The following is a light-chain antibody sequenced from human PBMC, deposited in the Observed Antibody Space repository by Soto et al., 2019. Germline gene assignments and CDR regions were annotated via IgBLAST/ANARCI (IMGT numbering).Light chain of an antibody. V-gene: IGLV1-40*01. Sequence: QSVLTQPPSVSGAPGQRVTISCTGSSSNIGAGYDVHWYQQLPGTAPKLLIYGNSNRPSGVRDRCSDSKSGTSASLAITGLQAEDEADYYCQSYDSSLSGRVFGGGTKLTVL. CDR2: GNS. CDR3: QSYDSSLSGRV. CDR1: SSNIGAGYD. J-gene: IGLJ3*02.